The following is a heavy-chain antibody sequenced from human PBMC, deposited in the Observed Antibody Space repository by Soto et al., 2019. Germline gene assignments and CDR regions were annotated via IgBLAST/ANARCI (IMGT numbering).Heavy chain of an antibody. J-gene: IGHJ3*02. D-gene: IGHD2-2*02. Sequence: GGSLRLSCAASEFTFSSYSMSWVRQAPGKGLEWVSSISSSSSYIYYADSVKGRFTISRDNAKNSLYLQMNSLRAEDTAVYYCASPAIGDDAFDIWGTGTMVTVSS. V-gene: IGHV3-21*01. CDR2: ISSSSSYI. CDR3: ASPAIGDDAFDI. CDR1: EFTFSSYS.